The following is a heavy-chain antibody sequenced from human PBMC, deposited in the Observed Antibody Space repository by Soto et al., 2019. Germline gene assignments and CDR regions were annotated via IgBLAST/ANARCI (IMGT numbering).Heavy chain of an antibody. V-gene: IGHV3-23*01. CDR3: AKDLRPDGRYDLDY. D-gene: IGHD1-26*01. CDR1: GFNFRIYA. J-gene: IGHJ4*02. Sequence: EVQLLESGGGLAQAGGSLRLSCAASGFNFRIYAMNWVRQAPGKGLEWVSVMIGDGTSWDYAASVRGRFTISRDNSKNTLYLQMNSLRAEDTAVYYCAKDLRPDGRYDLDYWGQGTLVTVSS. CDR2: MIGDGTSW.